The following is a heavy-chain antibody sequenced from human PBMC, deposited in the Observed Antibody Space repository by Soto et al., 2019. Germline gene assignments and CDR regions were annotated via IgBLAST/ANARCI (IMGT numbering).Heavy chain of an antibody. CDR3: ARDHDFWSGRYGMDV. CDR1: GYTFTSYG. CDR2: ISAYNGNT. V-gene: IGHV1-18*01. Sequence: ASVKVSCKASGYTFTSYGISWVRQAPGQGLEWMGWISAYNGNTNYAQKLQGRVTMTTDTSTSTAYMELRSLRSDDTAVYYCARDHDFWSGRYGMDVWGQGTTVIVSS. J-gene: IGHJ6*02. D-gene: IGHD3-3*01.